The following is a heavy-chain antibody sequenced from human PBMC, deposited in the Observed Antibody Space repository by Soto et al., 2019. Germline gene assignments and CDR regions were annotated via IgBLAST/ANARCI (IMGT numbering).Heavy chain of an antibody. D-gene: IGHD2-2*01. CDR1: GFTFSSYG. Sequence: GGSLRLSCAASGFTFSSYGMPWVRQAPGKGLEWVAVISYDGSNKYYADSVKGRFTISRDNSKNTLYLQMNSLRAEDTAVYYCAKMARGYCSSTSCYSYFDYWGQGTLVTVSS. CDR2: ISYDGSNK. V-gene: IGHV3-30*18. CDR3: AKMARGYCSSTSCYSYFDY. J-gene: IGHJ4*02.